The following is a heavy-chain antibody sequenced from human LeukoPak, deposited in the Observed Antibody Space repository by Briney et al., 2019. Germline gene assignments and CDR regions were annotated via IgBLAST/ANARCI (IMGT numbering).Heavy chain of an antibody. Sequence: PGGSLRLSCAASGFTFSSYAMHWVRQAPGKGLEWVAVISYDGSNKYYADSVKGRFTISRDNSKNTLYLQMNSLRAEDTAVYYCARGGYYDSSGYQIDYWGQGTLVTVSS. V-gene: IGHV3-30-3*01. CDR2: ISYDGSNK. CDR1: GFTFSSYA. CDR3: ARGGYYDSSGYQIDY. J-gene: IGHJ4*02. D-gene: IGHD3-22*01.